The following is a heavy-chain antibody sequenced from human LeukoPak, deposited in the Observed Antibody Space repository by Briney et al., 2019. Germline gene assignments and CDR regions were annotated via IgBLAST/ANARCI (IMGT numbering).Heavy chain of an antibody. V-gene: IGHV1-24*01. CDR1: GYTLTELS. D-gene: IGHD6-6*01. J-gene: IGHJ5*02. CDR3: ARGLYSSSSFWFDP. CDR2: FDPEDGET. Sequence: VASVKVSCKVSGYTLTELSMHWVRQAPGKGLEWMGGFDPEDGETIYAQKFQGRVTMTEDTSTDTAYTELSGLRSEDTAVYYCARGLYSSSSFWFDPWGQGTLVTVSS.